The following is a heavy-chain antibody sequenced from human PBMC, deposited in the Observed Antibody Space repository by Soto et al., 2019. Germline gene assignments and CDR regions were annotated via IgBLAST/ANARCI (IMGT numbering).Heavy chain of an antibody. Sequence: QVQLVQSGAEVKKPGATVKVSCKASGYTFSRYVMHWVRQAPGQRLEWIGWINAGNGNTKYSQKFQGRVTITRDTSANTAYVELSSLRSEDTAVYYCARDRYYYDSGSPYWYFDLWGRGTLVTVSS. CDR2: INAGNGNT. CDR3: ARDRYYYDSGSPYWYFDL. CDR1: GYTFSRYV. D-gene: IGHD3-10*01. V-gene: IGHV1-3*01. J-gene: IGHJ2*01.